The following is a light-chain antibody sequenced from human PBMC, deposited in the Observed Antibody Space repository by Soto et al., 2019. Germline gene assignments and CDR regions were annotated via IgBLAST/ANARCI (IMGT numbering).Light chain of an antibody. J-gene: IGKJ1*01. V-gene: IGKV1-9*01. CDR2: TAS. Sequence: DVQLTQSPSFLSASVGDRVTITCRASQGITNYLAWYQQKPGKAPKPLIYTASTLQSGVPSRFSGSGAGAEITLTITGLQPEDFATYFCQQFHTSPWTFGQGTKVDIK. CDR1: QGITNY. CDR3: QQFHTSPWT.